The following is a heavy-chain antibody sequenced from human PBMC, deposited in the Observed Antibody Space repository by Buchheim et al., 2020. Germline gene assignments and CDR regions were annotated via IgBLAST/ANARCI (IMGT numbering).Heavy chain of an antibody. CDR2: IWYDGGNK. Sequence: QVQVVESGGGVVQPGRSLRLSCAASRFTFSDYGMHWVRQAPGKGLEWVAAIWYDGGNKYYADSVKGRFTISRDNSKNTLYLQMNSLRVEDTAVYFCARCLSSRGWFDPWGQGTL. CDR3: ARCLSSRGWFDP. D-gene: IGHD5/OR15-5a*01. CDR1: RFTFSDYG. J-gene: IGHJ5*02. V-gene: IGHV3-33*01.